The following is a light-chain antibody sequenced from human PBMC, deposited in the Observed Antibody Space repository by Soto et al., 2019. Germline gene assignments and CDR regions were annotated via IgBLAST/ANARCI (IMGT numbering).Light chain of an antibody. CDR1: QSVSSSY. CDR3: QQYGNSRGT. V-gene: IGKV3-20*01. Sequence: EIALTQSTGTLSLSPGDSATLSCHASQSVSSSYLAWYQQKPGQAPRLLIYGASSRATGIPDRFSGSGSGTDFTLTISGLEPEDSAVYYCQQYGNSRGTFGQGTKVDIK. J-gene: IGKJ1*01. CDR2: GAS.